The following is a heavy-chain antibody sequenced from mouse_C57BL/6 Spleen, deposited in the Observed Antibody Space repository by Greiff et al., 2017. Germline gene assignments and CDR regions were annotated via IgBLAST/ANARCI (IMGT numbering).Heavy chain of an antibody. Sequence: EVQLVESGPGLVKPSQSLSLTCSVTGYSITSGYYWNWIRQFPGNKLEWMGYISYDGSNNYNPSLKNRISITRDTSKNQFFLKLSSVTTEDTATYYCARESAYCYDHWFAYWGQGTLVTVSA. CDR2: ISYDGSN. V-gene: IGHV3-6*01. CDR3: ARESAYCYDHWFAY. J-gene: IGHJ3*01. D-gene: IGHD2-12*01. CDR1: GYSITSGYY.